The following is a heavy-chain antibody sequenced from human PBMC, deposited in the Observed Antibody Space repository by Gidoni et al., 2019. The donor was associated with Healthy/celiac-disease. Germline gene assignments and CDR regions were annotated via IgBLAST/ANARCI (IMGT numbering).Heavy chain of an antibody. CDR1: GFTFFSYG. Sequence: QVQLVESGGGVVQPGRSLSLSCAASGFTFFSYGMHWVRQAPGKGLEWVAVIWYDGSNKYYADSVKGRFTISRDNSKNTLYLQMNSLRAEDTAVYYCARRRNRGVYYYYGMDVWGQGTTVTVSS. V-gene: IGHV3-33*01. CDR3: ARRRNRGVYYYYGMDV. CDR2: IWYDGSNK. J-gene: IGHJ6*02. D-gene: IGHD3-10*01.